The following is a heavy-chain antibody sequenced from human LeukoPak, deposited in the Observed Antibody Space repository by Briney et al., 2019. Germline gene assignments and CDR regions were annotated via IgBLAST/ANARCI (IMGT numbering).Heavy chain of an antibody. CDR2: ISYDGSNK. Sequence: GGSLRLSCAASGFTFSPYGMHWVRQAPGKGLEWVAVISYDGSNKYYADSVKGRFTISRDNSKNTLYLQINSLRAEDTAVYYCARTYYYDSSGPAVDYWGQGTLVTVSS. CDR1: GFTFSPYG. D-gene: IGHD3-22*01. V-gene: IGHV3-30*19. CDR3: ARTYYYDSSGPAVDY. J-gene: IGHJ4*02.